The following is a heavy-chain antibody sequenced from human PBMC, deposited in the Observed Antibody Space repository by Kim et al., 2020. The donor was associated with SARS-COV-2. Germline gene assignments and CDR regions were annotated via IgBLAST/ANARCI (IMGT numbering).Heavy chain of an antibody. J-gene: IGHJ3*02. CDR3: ARERREYKGIAARQDAFDI. D-gene: IGHD6-6*01. Sequence: SETLSLTCAVYGGSFSGYYWSWIRQPPGKGLEWIGEINHSGSTNYNPSLKSRVTISVDTSKNQFSLKLSSVTAADTAVYYCARERREYKGIAARQDAFDIWGQGTMVTVSS. V-gene: IGHV4-34*01. CDR2: INHSGST. CDR1: GGSFSGYY.